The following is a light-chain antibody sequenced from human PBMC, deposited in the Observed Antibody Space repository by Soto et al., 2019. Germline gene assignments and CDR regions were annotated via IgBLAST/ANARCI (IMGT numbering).Light chain of an antibody. CDR3: ASLTTTNFV. CDR2: EVT. J-gene: IGLJ1*01. Sequence: QSALTQPASVSGSPGQSITISCTGTSSDVGAYNLVSWYQHLPDKAPKLIISEVTNRPSGVFDRFSGSKSGNTASLTISGLQAEDEADYYCASLTTTNFVFGSGTKLTVL. V-gene: IGLV2-14*01. CDR1: SSDVGAYNL.